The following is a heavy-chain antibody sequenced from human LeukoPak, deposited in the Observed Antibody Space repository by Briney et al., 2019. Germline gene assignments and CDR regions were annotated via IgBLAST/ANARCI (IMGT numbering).Heavy chain of an antibody. V-gene: IGHV3-48*04. CDR2: ISSSSSTI. CDR1: GFTFSSYS. J-gene: IGHJ6*03. CDR3: ARDSDFWSGSYYYYYYMDV. Sequence: GGSLRLSCAASGFTFSSYSMNWVRQAPGKGLEWVSYISSSSSTIYYADSVKGRFTISRDNAKNSLYLQMNSLRAEDTAVYYCARDSDFWSGSYYYYYYMDVWGKGTTVTVSS. D-gene: IGHD3-3*01.